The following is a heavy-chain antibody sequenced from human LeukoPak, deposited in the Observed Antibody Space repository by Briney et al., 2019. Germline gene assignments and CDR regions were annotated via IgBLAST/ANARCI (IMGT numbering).Heavy chain of an antibody. CDR3: VGFALTSSLDY. V-gene: IGHV5-51*01. J-gene: IGHJ4*02. CDR2: IYPGYYDT. CDR1: GYKLTNNW. Sequence: GESLKISCKISGYKLTNNWIGWVRQGPGEGLEWIGLIYPGYYDTRYSPSFQGQVISSEDTSISTAYQQLSGRRASETAIYYWVGFALTSSLDYWGQGTLVTVSS. D-gene: IGHD6-13*01.